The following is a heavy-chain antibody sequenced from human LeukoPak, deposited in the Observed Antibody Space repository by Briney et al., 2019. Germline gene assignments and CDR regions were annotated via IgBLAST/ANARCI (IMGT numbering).Heavy chain of an antibody. CDR1: GYTFTGYY. CDR2: INPNSGGT. J-gene: IGHJ4*02. CDR3: ARVSLAKMNLDY. Sequence: ASVKVSCKASGYTFTGYYMYWVRQAPGQGLEWVGWINPNSGGTNYAQKFQGRATMTRDTSISTAYMELSRLRSDDTAVYYCARVSLAKMNLDYWGQGTLVTVSS. V-gene: IGHV1-2*02. D-gene: IGHD5-24*01.